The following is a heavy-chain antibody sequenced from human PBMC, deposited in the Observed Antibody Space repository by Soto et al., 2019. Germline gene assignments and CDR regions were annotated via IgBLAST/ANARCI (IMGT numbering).Heavy chain of an antibody. Sequence: VQLMQSGAEVKQPGSSVKVSCKASGGTFSSHSINWVRQAPGQGLEWMGGIITLFGTANYAQNFQGRVTITSDQSTSTAYMERTSLRSDDTAVYYCAREVGYGDFSAALLDWGQGTLVTVSS. CDR2: IITLFGTA. CDR1: GGTFSSHS. J-gene: IGHJ4*02. V-gene: IGHV1-69*01. CDR3: AREVGYGDFSAALLD. D-gene: IGHD4-17*01.